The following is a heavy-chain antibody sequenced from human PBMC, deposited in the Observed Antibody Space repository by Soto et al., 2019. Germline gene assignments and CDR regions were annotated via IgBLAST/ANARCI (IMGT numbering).Heavy chain of an antibody. Sequence: EVQLLESWGGLIQPGGSLRLSCSASGFTVSSHDMMWVRQAPGKGLEYIASPGMTCNNICYADSVKGRFTISRDNSRNTLYLQMNSLRAEDTAVYYCATTQNWRGVYWGQGTLVTVSS. CDR1: GFTVSSHD. CDR2: PGMTCNNI. CDR3: ATTQNWRGVY. J-gene: IGHJ4*02. D-gene: IGHD1-1*01. V-gene: IGHV3-23*01.